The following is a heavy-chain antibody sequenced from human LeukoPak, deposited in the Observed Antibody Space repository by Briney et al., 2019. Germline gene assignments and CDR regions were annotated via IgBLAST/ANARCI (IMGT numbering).Heavy chain of an antibody. D-gene: IGHD3-3*01. CDR3: ARGAYYDFWSGYSYFDY. J-gene: IGHJ4*02. CDR2: INPNSGGT. V-gene: IGHV1-2*02. Sequence: ASVKVSCKASGYTFTGYYMHWVRQAPGQGLEGMGWINPNSGGTNYAQKFQGRVTMTRDTSISTAYMELSRLRSDDTAVYYCARGAYYDFWSGYSYFDYWGQGTLVTVSS. CDR1: GYTFTGYY.